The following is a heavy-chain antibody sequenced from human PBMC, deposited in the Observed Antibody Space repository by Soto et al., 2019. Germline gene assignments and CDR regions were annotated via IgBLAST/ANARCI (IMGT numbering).Heavy chain of an antibody. D-gene: IGHD3-3*01. CDR3: TIPPLYYDFWSGYPDYFDY. Sequence: EVQLVESGGGLVQPGGSLKLSCAASGFTFSGSAMHWVRQASGKGLEWVGRIRSKANSYATAYAASVKGRFTISRDDSKNTAYLQMNSLKTEDTAVYYCTIPPLYYDFWSGYPDYFDYWGQGTLVTVSS. CDR1: GFTFSGSA. V-gene: IGHV3-73*01. CDR2: IRSKANSYAT. J-gene: IGHJ4*02.